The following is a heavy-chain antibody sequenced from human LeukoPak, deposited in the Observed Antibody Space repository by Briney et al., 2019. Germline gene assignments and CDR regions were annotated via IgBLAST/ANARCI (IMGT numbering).Heavy chain of an antibody. Sequence: GGSLRLSCAASGFTFSSYSMNWVRQAPGKGLEWVSSISSSSSYIYYADSVKGRLTISRDNAKNSLYLQMNSLRAEDTAVYYCEAAAGMVDYWGQGTLVTVSS. CDR3: EAAAGMVDY. V-gene: IGHV3-21*01. CDR2: ISSSSSYI. D-gene: IGHD6-13*01. CDR1: GFTFSSYS. J-gene: IGHJ4*02.